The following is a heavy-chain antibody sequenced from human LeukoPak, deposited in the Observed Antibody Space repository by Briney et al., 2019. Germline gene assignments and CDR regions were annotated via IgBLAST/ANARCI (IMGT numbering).Heavy chain of an antibody. D-gene: IGHD2-2*01. Sequence: ASVKVSCKASGYTFTGYYMHWVRQAPGQGLEWMGWINPNSGGTNYAQKFQGRVTMTRDTSTSTAYMELSRLRSDDTAVYYCARDSPSIVVVPAAMGEDYYYYYGMDVWGQGTTVTVSS. CDR2: INPNSGGT. CDR3: ARDSPSIVVVPAAMGEDYYYYYGMDV. CDR1: GYTFTGYY. V-gene: IGHV1-2*02. J-gene: IGHJ6*02.